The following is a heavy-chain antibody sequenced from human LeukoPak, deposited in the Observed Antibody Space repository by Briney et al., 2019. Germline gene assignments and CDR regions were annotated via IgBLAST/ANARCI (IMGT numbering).Heavy chain of an antibody. J-gene: IGHJ4*02. CDR3: ARPGGFRSFDS. D-gene: IGHD3-16*01. Sequence: ESLKISCKGSGYSFTSYWIGWVRQMPGKSLEWMETMYPGDSETRYSPSFQGQVTISADKSISTAYLQWSSLTASDTAMYYCARPGGFRSFDSWGQGTLVTVSS. CDR2: MYPGDSET. V-gene: IGHV5-51*01. CDR1: GYSFTSYW.